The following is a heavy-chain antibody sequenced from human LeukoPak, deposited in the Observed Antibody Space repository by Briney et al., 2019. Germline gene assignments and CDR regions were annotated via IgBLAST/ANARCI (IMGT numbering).Heavy chain of an antibody. Sequence: ASVKVSCKASGYTFSAYYIHWVRQAPGQGLEWMGWVSAYNGNTNYAQKFQGRVTMTTDTSTSTAYMELRSLRSDDTAVYYCAREEYRSSNDAFDIWGQGTMVTVSS. D-gene: IGHD6-13*01. CDR1: GYTFSAYY. J-gene: IGHJ3*02. CDR2: VSAYNGNT. CDR3: AREEYRSSNDAFDI. V-gene: IGHV1-18*04.